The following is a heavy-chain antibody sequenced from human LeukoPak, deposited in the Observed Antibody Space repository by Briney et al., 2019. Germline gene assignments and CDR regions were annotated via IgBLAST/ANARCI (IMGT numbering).Heavy chain of an antibody. J-gene: IGHJ4*02. CDR3: ARVRGYSGYDLWY. V-gene: IGHV1-2*02. Sequence: ASVKVSCKASGYTFTGYYMHWVRQAPGQGLEWMGWINPNSGGTNYAQKFQGRVTMTRDTSISTAYMELSRLRSDDTAVYYCARVRGYSGYDLWYWGQGTLVTVSS. CDR1: GYTFTGYY. CDR2: INPNSGGT. D-gene: IGHD5-12*01.